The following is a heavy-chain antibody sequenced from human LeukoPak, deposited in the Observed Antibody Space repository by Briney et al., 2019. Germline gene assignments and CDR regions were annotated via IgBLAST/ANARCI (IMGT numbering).Heavy chain of an antibody. D-gene: IGHD3-10*01. CDR2: IRYDGNNK. J-gene: IGHJ4*02. Sequence: GGSLRLSCAAAAFTFSSYAMHWVRQAPGKGLEWVAFIRYDGNNKYYTDSVKGRFTISRDNSKNTLYLQMNSLRAEDTAVYLCAKDPGSGSYYPYYFDYWGQGTLVTVSS. CDR1: AFTFSSYA. CDR3: AKDPGSGSYYPYYFDY. V-gene: IGHV3-30*02.